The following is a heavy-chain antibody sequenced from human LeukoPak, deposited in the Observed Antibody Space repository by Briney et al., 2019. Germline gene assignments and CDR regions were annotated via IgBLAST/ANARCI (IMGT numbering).Heavy chain of an antibody. Sequence: SETLSLTYTVSGVSLNNYYWSWIRQPPGKGLEWIGYIYYSGSTNYSPSLKSRVTISIDTSKNQFSLKLSSVTAADTAVYYCARLVPPNRRRYYFDYWGQGTLVTVSS. J-gene: IGHJ4*02. CDR3: ARLVPPNRRRYYFDY. CDR2: IYYSGST. D-gene: IGHD6-13*01. V-gene: IGHV4-59*12. CDR1: GVSLNNYY.